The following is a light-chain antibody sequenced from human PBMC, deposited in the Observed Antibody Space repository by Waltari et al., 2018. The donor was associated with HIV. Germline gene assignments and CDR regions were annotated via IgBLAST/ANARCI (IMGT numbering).Light chain of an antibody. CDR1: QSIFFNSDKKNY. CDR2: WAS. V-gene: IGKV4-1*01. J-gene: IGKJ1*01. CDR3: QQYYMTPPA. Sequence: DVVMTQSPDRLIGSLGASVTINCKSSQSIFFNSDKKNYLAWYQQKPGQPPKLLVYWASTRESGVPARFSGAGSGTEFTLTISGLQAEDASTYFCQQYYMTPPAFGQGTKVEIK.